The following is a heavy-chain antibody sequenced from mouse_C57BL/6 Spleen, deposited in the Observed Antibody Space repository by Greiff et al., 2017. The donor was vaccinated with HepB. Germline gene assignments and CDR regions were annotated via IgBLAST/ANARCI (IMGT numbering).Heavy chain of an antibody. J-gene: IGHJ4*01. CDR1: GYAFSSSW. V-gene: IGHV1-82*01. CDR2: IYPGDGDT. CDR3: ARVAQATFYYAMDY. Sequence: VQLQQSGPELVKPGASVKISCKASGYAFSSSWMNWVKQRPGKGLEWIGRIYPGDGDTNYNGKFKGKATLTADKSSSTAYMQLSSLTSEDSAVYFCARVAQATFYYAMDYWGQGTSVTVSS. D-gene: IGHD3-2*02.